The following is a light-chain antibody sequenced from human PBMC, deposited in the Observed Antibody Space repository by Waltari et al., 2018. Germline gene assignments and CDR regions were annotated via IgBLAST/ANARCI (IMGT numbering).Light chain of an antibody. CDR3: QQYYTTPLT. J-gene: IGKJ4*01. V-gene: IGKV4-1*01. Sequence: DIVMTQSPDSLAVSLCARATINCKSSQSLLYSSNNKNYLPWYQQKPGQAPELLIYWASTRESGVPDRFSGSGSGTDFTLTISSLQAEDVAAYYCQQYYTTPLTFGGGTKVEIK. CDR2: WAS. CDR1: QSLLYSSNNKNY.